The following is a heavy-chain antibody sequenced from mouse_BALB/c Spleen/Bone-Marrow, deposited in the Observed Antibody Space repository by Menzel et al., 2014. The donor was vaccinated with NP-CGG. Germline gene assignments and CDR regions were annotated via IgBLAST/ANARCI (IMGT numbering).Heavy chain of an antibody. J-gene: IGHJ3*01. CDR2: IDPANGNT. CDR3: ARFAY. Sequence: VTLKVCGAELVKPGASVKLSCTASGFNIXDTYMHWVKQRPEQGLEWIGRIDPANGNTKYDPKFQGKATITADTSSNTAYLQLSSLTSEDTAVYYCARFAYWGQGILVTVSA. CDR1: GFNIXDTY. V-gene: IGHV14-3*02.